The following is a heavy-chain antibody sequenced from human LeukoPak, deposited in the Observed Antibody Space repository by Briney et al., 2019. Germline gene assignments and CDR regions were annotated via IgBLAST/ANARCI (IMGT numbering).Heavy chain of an antibody. CDR1: GFTFSGYS. CDR2: ISGSSSTI. Sequence: PGGSLRLSCAASGFTFSGYSMNWVRQAPGKGLEWVSYISGSSSTIYYADSVKGRFTISRDNAKNSLYLQMNSLRDEDTAVYYCARKTLGSGNYYPDSWGQGTLVTVSS. CDR3: ARKTLGSGNYYPDS. J-gene: IGHJ4*02. V-gene: IGHV3-48*02. D-gene: IGHD3-10*01.